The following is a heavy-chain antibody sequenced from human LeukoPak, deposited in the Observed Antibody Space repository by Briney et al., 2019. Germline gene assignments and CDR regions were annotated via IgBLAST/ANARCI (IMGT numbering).Heavy chain of an antibody. CDR3: ARDRGYSYEFDY. J-gene: IGHJ4*02. CDR1: GFAFSSYS. Sequence: GGSLRLSCAASGFAFSSYSMNWVRQAPGKGLEWVSSISSSSSYIYYADSVKGRFTISRDNAKNSLYLQMNSLRAEDTAVYYCARDRGYSYEFDYWGQGTLVTVSS. CDR2: ISSSSSYI. D-gene: IGHD5-18*01. V-gene: IGHV3-21*01.